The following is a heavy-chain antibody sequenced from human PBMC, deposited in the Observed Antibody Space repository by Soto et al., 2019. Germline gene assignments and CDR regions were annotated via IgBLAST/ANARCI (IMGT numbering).Heavy chain of an antibody. J-gene: IGHJ4*02. CDR2: ISAYNGNT. Sequence: QVQLVQSGAEVKKPGASVKVSCKASGYTFTSYGISWVRQAPGQGLEWMGWISAYNGNTNYAQKLQGRVTMTTDTXXSTADMELRSLRSDDTAVYYCARVPGYFDWFYCDYWGQGTLVTVSS. D-gene: IGHD3-9*01. CDR1: GYTFTSYG. CDR3: ARVPGYFDWFYCDY. V-gene: IGHV1-18*01.